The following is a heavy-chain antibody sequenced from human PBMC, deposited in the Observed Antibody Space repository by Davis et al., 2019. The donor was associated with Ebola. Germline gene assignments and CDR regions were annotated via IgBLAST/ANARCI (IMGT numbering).Heavy chain of an antibody. J-gene: IGHJ5*02. CDR1: GFTFSSYS. D-gene: IGHD4-11*01. V-gene: IGHV3-21*01. CDR2: ISSSSSYI. CDR3: ARDESTVTTSWFDP. Sequence: PGGSLRLSCAASGFTFSSYSMNWVRQAPGKGLEWVSSISSSSSYIYYADSVKGRFTISRDNAKNSLYLQMNSLRAEDTAVYYCARDESTVTTSWFDPWGQGTLVTVSS.